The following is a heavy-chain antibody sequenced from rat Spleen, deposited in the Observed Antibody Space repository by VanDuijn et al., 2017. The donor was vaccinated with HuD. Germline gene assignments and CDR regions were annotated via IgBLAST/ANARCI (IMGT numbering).Heavy chain of an antibody. D-gene: IGHD1-12*02. Sequence: EVQLVESGGGLVQPGRSLKLSCAASGFTFSDYAMAWVRQAPKKGLEWVATIIYDGSSTYYRDSVKGRFTISRDNAKSTLYLQMDSLRSEDTATYYCARPDYYDGTYYYGLGYVMDAWGQGASVTVSS. CDR1: GFTFSDYA. V-gene: IGHV5-17*01. CDR2: IIYDGSST. J-gene: IGHJ4*01. CDR3: ARPDYYDGTYYYGLGYVMDA.